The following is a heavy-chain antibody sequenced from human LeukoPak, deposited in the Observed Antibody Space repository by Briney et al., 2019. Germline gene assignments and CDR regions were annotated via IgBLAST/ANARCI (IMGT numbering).Heavy chain of an antibody. CDR3: ARDLGYSSGWGFDY. CDR2: IKQDGSEK. Sequence: GGSLRLACAAAGFTLGSYWMSWVRQAPGEGMEWVANIKQDGSEKYYVDSVKGRFTISRDNAKNSLYLQMNSLRAEATAVYYCARDLGYSSGWGFDYWGQGTLVTVSS. D-gene: IGHD6-19*01. J-gene: IGHJ4*02. CDR1: GFTLGSYW. V-gene: IGHV3-7*01.